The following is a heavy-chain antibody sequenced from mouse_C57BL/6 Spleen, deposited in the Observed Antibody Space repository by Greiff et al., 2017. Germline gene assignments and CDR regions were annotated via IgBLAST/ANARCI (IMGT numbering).Heavy chain of an antibody. CDR1: GYTFTDYN. V-gene: IGHV1-18*01. Sequence: VQLQQSGPELVKPGASVKLPCKASGYTFTDYNMDWVKQSPGKSLEWIGDINPNNGGTIYNQKFKGKATLTVDKSSSTAYMELRSLPSEDAAFYCGARGGGETTLLLMDYWGQGTTVTVSS. CDR2: INPNNGGT. CDR3: ARGGGETTLLLMDY. D-gene: IGHD1-1*01. J-gene: IGHJ4*01.